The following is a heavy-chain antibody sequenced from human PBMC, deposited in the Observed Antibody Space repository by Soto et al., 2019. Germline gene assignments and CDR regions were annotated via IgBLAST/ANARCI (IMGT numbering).Heavy chain of an antibody. CDR1: GGTFSSYA. CDR3: ASDDSSGYYLIRRY. V-gene: IGHV1-69*06. D-gene: IGHD3-22*01. J-gene: IGHJ4*02. CDR2: IIPIFGTA. Sequence: ASVKVSCKASGGTFSSYAISWVRQAPGQGLEWMGGIIPIFGTANYAQKFQGRVTITADKSTSTAYMELSSLRSEDTAVYYCASDDSSGYYLIRRYWGQGTLVTVSS.